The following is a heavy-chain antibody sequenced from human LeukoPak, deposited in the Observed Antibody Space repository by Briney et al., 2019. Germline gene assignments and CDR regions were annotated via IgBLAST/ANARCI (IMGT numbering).Heavy chain of an antibody. D-gene: IGHD3-16*02. J-gene: IGHJ4*02. V-gene: IGHV1-8*01. CDR3: ARGGFWRGYRTFDY. Sequence: GASVKVSCKASGYTFTIYDINWVRQATGQGLEWMGWMNPNSGNTGYAQKFQGRVTMTRNTSISTAYMELSSLRSEDTAGYYCARGGFWRGYRTFDYWGQGTLVTVSS. CDR2: MNPNSGNT. CDR1: GYTFTIYD.